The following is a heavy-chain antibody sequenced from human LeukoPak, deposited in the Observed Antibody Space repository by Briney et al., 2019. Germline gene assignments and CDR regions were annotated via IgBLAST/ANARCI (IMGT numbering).Heavy chain of an antibody. CDR1: GFTFSNYA. J-gene: IGHJ6*02. Sequence: GGSLRLSCSASGFTFSNYAMFWVRQAPGKGLEYLSAISSNGRGTYYADSVKGRFTISRDNAKNSLYLRMNSLRAEDTAVYYCARDSPAEYYYYGMDVWGQGTTVTVSS. CDR2: ISSNGRGT. V-gene: IGHV3-64*04. CDR3: ARDSPAEYYYYGMDV.